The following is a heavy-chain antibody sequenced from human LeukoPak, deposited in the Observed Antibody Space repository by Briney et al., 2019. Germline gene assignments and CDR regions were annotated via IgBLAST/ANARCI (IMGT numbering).Heavy chain of an antibody. J-gene: IGHJ4*02. CDR2: INHSGST. D-gene: IGHD6-13*01. CDR1: GGSFSGYY. V-gene: IGHV4-34*01. CDR3: ASGIAAAPENFDY. Sequence: SETLSLTCAVYGGSFSGYYWSWIRQPPGKGLEWIGEINHSGSTNYNPSLKSRVTISVDTSKNQFSLKLSSVTAADTAVYYCASGIAAAPENFDYGGQGTLVTVSS.